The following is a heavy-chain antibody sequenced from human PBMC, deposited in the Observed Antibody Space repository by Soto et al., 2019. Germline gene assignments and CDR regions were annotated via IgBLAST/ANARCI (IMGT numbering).Heavy chain of an antibody. CDR3: ARFHRLGGALDY. V-gene: IGHV4-30-4*01. J-gene: IGHJ4*02. CDR1: GGSISSGDYY. D-gene: IGHD1-26*01. CDR2: IDYSGST. Sequence: QVQLQESGPGLVKPSQTLSLTCTVSGGSISSGDYYWSWIRQPPGKGLEWIGYIDYSGSTYYNPSLKSRVTLSVDTAKNQFSLKLRSVTAADTAVYYCARFHRLGGALDYWGQGTLVTVSS.